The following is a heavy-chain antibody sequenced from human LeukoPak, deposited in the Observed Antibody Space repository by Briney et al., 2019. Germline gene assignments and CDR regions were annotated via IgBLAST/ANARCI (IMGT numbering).Heavy chain of an antibody. V-gene: IGHV7-4-1*02. J-gene: IGHJ6*04. CDR3: ARGSQLLLWFGEPERMDV. CDR1: GYTFSSYA. D-gene: IGHD3-10*01. Sequence: GASVKVSCKASGYTFSSYAINWVRQAPGQGLEWMGWINTNTGNPTYAQGFTGRFVFSLDTSVSTAYLQISSLKAEDTAVYYCARGSQLLLWFGEPERMDVWGKGTTVTVSS. CDR2: INTNTGNP.